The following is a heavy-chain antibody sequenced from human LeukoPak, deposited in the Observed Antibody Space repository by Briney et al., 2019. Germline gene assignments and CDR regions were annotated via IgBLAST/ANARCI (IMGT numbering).Heavy chain of an antibody. CDR1: GFTFSSYW. CDR2: INSDGSST. CDR3: ARADRLGAALLASFDY. Sequence: GGSLRLSCAASGFTFSSYWMHWVRQAPGKGLVWVSRINSDGSSTSYADSVKGRFTISRDNAKNTLYLQMNSLRAEDTAVYYCARADRLGAALLASFDYWGQGTLVTVSS. D-gene: IGHD3-16*01. V-gene: IGHV3-74*01. J-gene: IGHJ4*02.